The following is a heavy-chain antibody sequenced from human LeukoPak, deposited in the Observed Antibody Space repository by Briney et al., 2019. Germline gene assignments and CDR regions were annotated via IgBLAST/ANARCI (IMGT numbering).Heavy chain of an antibody. J-gene: IGHJ4*01. V-gene: IGHV3-30*03. Sequence: GGSLRLSCAVSGFSVSSTYMTWVRQTPGKGMEWVAIISSDGNTQSYADPLKGRFTISRDNFRDTVFLELTTLRPEDTGLYYCVRDLTSGARFDFWGPGTLVTVSS. D-gene: IGHD2-8*02. CDR2: ISSDGNTQ. CDR3: VRDLTSGARFDF. CDR1: GFSVSSTY.